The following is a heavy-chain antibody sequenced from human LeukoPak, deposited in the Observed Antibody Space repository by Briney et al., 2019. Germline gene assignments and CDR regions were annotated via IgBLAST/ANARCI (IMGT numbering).Heavy chain of an antibody. CDR1: GYSFTSYW. J-gene: IGHJ3*02. CDR3: ARPDLPRVGITMVRGVSFDI. D-gene: IGHD3-10*01. Sequence: GESLKISCKGSGYSFTSYWIGWARQMPGKGLEWMGIIYPGDSDTRYSPSFQGQVTISADKSISTAYLQWSSLKASDTAMYYCARPDLPRVGITMVRGVSFDIWGQGTMVTVSS. CDR2: IYPGDSDT. V-gene: IGHV5-51*01.